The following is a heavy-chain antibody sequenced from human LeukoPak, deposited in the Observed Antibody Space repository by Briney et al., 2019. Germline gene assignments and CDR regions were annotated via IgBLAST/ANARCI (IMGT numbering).Heavy chain of an antibody. J-gene: IGHJ4*02. CDR3: ARATAAGFDY. CDR2: ITRSSIYI. V-gene: IGHV3-21*04. CDR1: GFTLSSYS. D-gene: IGHD6-13*01. Sequence: GGSLRLSCAASGFTLSSYSMNWVRQAPGKGLEWVSCITRSSIYIYYADSVKGRFTISRDNAKNSLYLQMNSLRAADTAFYYCARATAAGFDYWGQGTLVTVSS.